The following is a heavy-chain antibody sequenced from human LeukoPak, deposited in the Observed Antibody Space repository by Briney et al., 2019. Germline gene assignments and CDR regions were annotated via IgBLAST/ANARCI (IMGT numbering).Heavy chain of an antibody. CDR3: PREGLRGSQLDYYGMDV. CDR2: INPSGGST. V-gene: IGHV1-46*01. J-gene: IGHJ6*02. Sequence: PRASVKVSCRASGYTFTSYYMHWVRQAPGQGLEGMGIINPSGGSTSYAQKFQGRVTMTRDTSTATVYMELSSLRSEATEVYYCPREGLRGSQLDYYGMDVWGQGATVTVSS. CDR1: GYTFTSYY. D-gene: IGHD1-26*01.